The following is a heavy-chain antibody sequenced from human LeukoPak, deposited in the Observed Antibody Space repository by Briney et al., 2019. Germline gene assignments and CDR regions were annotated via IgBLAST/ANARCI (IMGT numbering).Heavy chain of an antibody. CDR2: IYPGDSDT. Sequence: GESLKISCKSSGYSVTSYWIGWVRQMPGKGLEWMGIIYPGDSDTKYSPSFQGQVTISADKSISTAYLQWSRLKASDTAMYYCARGSLASSGGTFFDYWGQGTLVTVSS. D-gene: IGHD2-15*01. V-gene: IGHV5-51*01. CDR1: GYSVTSYW. J-gene: IGHJ4*02. CDR3: ARGSLASSGGTFFDY.